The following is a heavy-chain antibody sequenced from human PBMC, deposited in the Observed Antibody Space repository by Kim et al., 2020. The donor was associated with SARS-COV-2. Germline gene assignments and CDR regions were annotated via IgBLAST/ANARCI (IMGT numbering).Heavy chain of an antibody. J-gene: IGHJ2*01. CDR1: GGSVSSGSYY. V-gene: IGHV4-61*01. CDR2: IYYSGST. D-gene: IGHD1-26*01. CDR3: ARDAGRVGTDL. Sequence: SETLSLTCTVSGGSVSSGSYYWSWIQQPPGKGLEWIGYIYYSGSTNYNPSLKSRVTISVDTSKNQFSLKLSSVTAADTAVYYCARDAGRVGTDLWGRGTLVTVSS.